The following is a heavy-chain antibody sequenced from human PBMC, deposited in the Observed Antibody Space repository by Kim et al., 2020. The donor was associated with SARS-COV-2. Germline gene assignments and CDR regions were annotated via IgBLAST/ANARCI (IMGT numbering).Heavy chain of an antibody. Sequence: GGSLRLSCAASGFTFSSHYMSWVRQAPGKGLEWVSVTYSGGSTYYADSVKGRFTISRDNAKNTLNLQMNSLSAEDTAVYYCARARLVTYGLDVWGQGTTV. CDR1: GFTFSSHY. CDR2: TYSGGST. V-gene: IGHV3-53*01. J-gene: IGHJ6*02. CDR3: ARARLVTYGLDV.